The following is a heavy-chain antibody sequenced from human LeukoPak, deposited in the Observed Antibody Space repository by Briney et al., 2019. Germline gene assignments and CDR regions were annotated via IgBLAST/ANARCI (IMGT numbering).Heavy chain of an antibody. D-gene: IGHD6-19*01. J-gene: IGHJ4*02. V-gene: IGHV4-30-2*01. CDR1: GGSISSGGYS. Sequence: PSETLSLTCAVSGGSISSGGYSWSWIRQPPGKGLEWIGYIYHSGSTYYNPSLKSRVTISVDRSKNQFSLKLSSVTAADTAVYYCARVKYSSGWFFDYWGQGTLVTVSS. CDR2: IYHSGST. CDR3: ARVKYSSGWFFDY.